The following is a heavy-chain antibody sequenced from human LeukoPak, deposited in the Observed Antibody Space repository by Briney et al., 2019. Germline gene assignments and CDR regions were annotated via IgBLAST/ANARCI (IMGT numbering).Heavy chain of an antibody. CDR1: GFTFSSYA. D-gene: IGHD4-23*01. Sequence: GGSLRLSCAASGFTFSSYAMHWVRQAPGKGLEWVAVISYDASNKYYADSVKGRFTNSRDNSKNTLFLQMNSLRAEDTAVYYCAKLGDYSGTSIYYYSAMDVWGQGTTVTVSS. CDR2: ISYDASNK. J-gene: IGHJ6*02. CDR3: AKLGDYSGTSIYYYSAMDV. V-gene: IGHV3-30-3*02.